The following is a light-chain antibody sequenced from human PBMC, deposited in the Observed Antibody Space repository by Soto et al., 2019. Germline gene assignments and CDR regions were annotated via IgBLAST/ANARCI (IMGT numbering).Light chain of an antibody. CDR1: SSNIGSNT. V-gene: IGLV1-44*01. CDR3: AAWDDSLIGV. Sequence: QTVVTQPPSASGTPGQRVTISCSGSSSNIGSNTVNWYQQLPGTAPKLLIYSNNHRPSGVPDRFSGSKSGTSASLAISGLQSEDEADYYCAAWDDSLIGVFCGGTKLTVL. CDR2: SNN. J-gene: IGLJ2*01.